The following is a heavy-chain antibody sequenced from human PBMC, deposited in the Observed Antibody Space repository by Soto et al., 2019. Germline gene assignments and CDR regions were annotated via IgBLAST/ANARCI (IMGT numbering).Heavy chain of an antibody. J-gene: IGHJ4*02. Sequence: EVQLVQSGPEMKKPGESLKISCKDYGYDFSNFWIGWVRQVSGKGLEWMGIIHPSDSDVQYSPSFQGQVTISVDKSVTTAYLQWSNLLASDSAMYYCVRRHYSGSGPNDSWGQGTLVTVSS. V-gene: IGHV5-51*03. CDR3: VRRHYSGSGPNDS. D-gene: IGHD3-10*01. CDR2: IHPSDSDV. CDR1: GYDFSNFW.